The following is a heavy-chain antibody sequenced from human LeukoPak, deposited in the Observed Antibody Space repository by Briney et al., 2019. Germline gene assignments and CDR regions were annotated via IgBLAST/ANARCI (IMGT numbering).Heavy chain of an antibody. CDR2: ISGSGGST. V-gene: IGHV3-23*01. CDR1: GFTFSSYD. Sequence: GGSLRLSCAASGFTFSSYDMSWVRQAPGKGLEWVSAISGSGGSTYYADSVKGRFTISRDNSKNTLYLQMNSLRAEDTAVYYCAKGGGMITFGGVIDRYYFDYWGQGTLVTVSS. D-gene: IGHD3-16*02. J-gene: IGHJ4*02. CDR3: AKGGGMITFGGVIDRYYFDY.